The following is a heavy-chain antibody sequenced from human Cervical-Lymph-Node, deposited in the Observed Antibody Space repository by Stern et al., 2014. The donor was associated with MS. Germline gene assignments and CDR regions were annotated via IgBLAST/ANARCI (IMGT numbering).Heavy chain of an antibody. V-gene: IGHV4-30-4*01. D-gene: IGHD5-24*01. CDR1: GGSISSGEDY. CDR3: SRDADAYSLVFGY. CDR2: IHCSGPT. Sequence: QVQLQESGPGLVKPSQTLSLTCAVSGGSISSGEDYWSWIRQSPGKGLVWIGYIHCSGPTYDNPSLQITVYMSVDTSKNQFSLKLSTVTAPDTAVYYCSRDADAYSLVFGYWGRGTLVTVSS. J-gene: IGHJ4*02.